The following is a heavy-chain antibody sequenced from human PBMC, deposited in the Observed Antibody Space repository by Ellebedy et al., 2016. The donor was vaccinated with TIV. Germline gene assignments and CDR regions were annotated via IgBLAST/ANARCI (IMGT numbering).Heavy chain of an antibody. D-gene: IGHD5-18*01. Sequence: ASVKVSCKASGYTFSGYYMHWVRQAPGQGLEWMGWINPNIGGTTYAQKFQGRVTMTRDTSISAAYMELSRLRSDDTAVYYCARSRKMGYTHDAFGIWGQGTMVTVSS. J-gene: IGHJ3*02. CDR1: GYTFSGYY. CDR2: INPNIGGT. V-gene: IGHV1-2*02. CDR3: ARSRKMGYTHDAFGI.